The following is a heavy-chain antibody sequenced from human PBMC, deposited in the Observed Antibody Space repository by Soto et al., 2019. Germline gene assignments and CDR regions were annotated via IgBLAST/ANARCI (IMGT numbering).Heavy chain of an antibody. CDR1: GYDFTKYW. J-gene: IGHJ6*02. D-gene: IGHD2-15*01. CDR2: IYPRDSDT. V-gene: IGHV5-51*01. CDR3: ARRGYCSVGSSVCYGMDA. Sequence: GESLKISCQGSGYDFTKYWIGWVRQRPGKGLEWMGIIYPRDSDTRYSPSFQGQVTISADKSVSTAYLQWSSLRASDTAMYYCARRGYCSVGSSVCYGMDAWGQGTAVTVSS.